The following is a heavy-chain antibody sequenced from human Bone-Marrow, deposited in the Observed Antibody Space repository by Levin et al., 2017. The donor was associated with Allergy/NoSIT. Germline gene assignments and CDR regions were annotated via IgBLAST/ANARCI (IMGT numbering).Heavy chain of an antibody. Sequence: SLKISCAVSGFNVDDYAMHWVRQAPGKGLEWVSGITWNRGKKDYADSVKGRFTISRDNAKNSLYLQMNSLRTEDTALYYCAKDISGDGSNFDDWGQGTLVTVSS. CDR2: ITWNRGKK. V-gene: IGHV3-9*01. D-gene: IGHD5-24*01. CDR3: AKDISGDGSNFDD. CDR1: GFNVDDYA. J-gene: IGHJ4*02.